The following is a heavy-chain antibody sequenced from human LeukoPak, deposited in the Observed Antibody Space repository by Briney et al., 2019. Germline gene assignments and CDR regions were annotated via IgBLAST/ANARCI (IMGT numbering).Heavy chain of an antibody. Sequence: SETLSLTCAVYGGSFSGYYWSWIRQPPGKGLEWIGEINHSGSTNYNPSLKSRVTISVDTSKNQFSLKLSSVTAADTAVYYCARACSTSCYPGGMDVWGQGTTVTVSS. CDR2: INHSGST. D-gene: IGHD2-2*01. CDR1: GGSFSGYY. CDR3: ARACSTSCYPGGMDV. J-gene: IGHJ6*02. V-gene: IGHV4-34*01.